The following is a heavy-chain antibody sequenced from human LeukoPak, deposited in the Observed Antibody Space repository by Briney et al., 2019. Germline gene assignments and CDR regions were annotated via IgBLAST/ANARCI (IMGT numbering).Heavy chain of an antibody. V-gene: IGHV3-21*01. CDR1: GFTFSTFI. D-gene: IGHD6-13*01. J-gene: IGHJ4*02. CDR2: ISSSSGHI. Sequence: GGSLRLSCAGSGFTFSTFIMNWVRQAPGKGLEWVASISSSSGHIYYADSVRGRFTISRDNAKNSTYLHMNSLRAEDTAIYYCARAIAAAGNYWGQGTLVTVSS. CDR3: ARAIAAAGNY.